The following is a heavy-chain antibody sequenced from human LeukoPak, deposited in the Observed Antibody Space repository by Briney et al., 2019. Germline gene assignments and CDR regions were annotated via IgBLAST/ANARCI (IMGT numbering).Heavy chain of an antibody. V-gene: IGHV3-48*03. CDR1: GFTFSNHE. J-gene: IGHJ4*02. D-gene: IGHD6-19*01. CDR3: ARGPRAYTSGWYYFDS. Sequence: GGSLRLSCAASGFTFSNHEMNWVRQAPGKGLEWLSYISNSGATVYYADSVKGRFSISRDNDKNSLDLQMTSLRAEDTGIYYCARGPRAYTSGWYYFDSWGRGTLVTVSS. CDR2: ISNSGATV.